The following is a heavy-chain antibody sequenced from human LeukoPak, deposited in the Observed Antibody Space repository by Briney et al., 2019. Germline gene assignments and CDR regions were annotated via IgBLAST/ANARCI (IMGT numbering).Heavy chain of an antibody. V-gene: IGHV1-69-2*01. J-gene: IGHJ4*02. CDR2: VDPEDGET. CDR3: ATPIYGDYVDY. D-gene: IGHD4-17*01. CDR1: GDTFTDYY. Sequence: VASVKVSCKVSGDTFTDYYMHWVQQAPGKGLEWMGLVDPEDGETIYAEKFQARVTITADTSTDTAYMELHSLRSEDTALYYCATPIYGDYVDYWGQGTLVTVSS.